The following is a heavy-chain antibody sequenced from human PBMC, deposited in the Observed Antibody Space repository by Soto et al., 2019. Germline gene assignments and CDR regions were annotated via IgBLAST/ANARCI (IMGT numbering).Heavy chain of an antibody. CDR3: SKTRDGRIQLWLLTMDV. CDR2: ISRSGGST. D-gene: IGHD5-18*01. V-gene: IGHV3-23*01. Sequence: GGSLRLSCATSGLTFSSYAMSWLRQPPGKGLEWVSAISRSGGSTYYAESVKGRFTITRDNSKNTLYLQMNSLRAEDTAVYYCSKTRDGRIQLWLLTMDVWGQGTTVTVSS. J-gene: IGHJ6*02. CDR1: GLTFSSYA.